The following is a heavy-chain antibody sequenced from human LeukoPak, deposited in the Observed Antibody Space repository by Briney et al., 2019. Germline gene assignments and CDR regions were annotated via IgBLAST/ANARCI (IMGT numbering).Heavy chain of an antibody. D-gene: IGHD2-15*01. Sequence: PSETLSLTCTVSGYSISSGYYWGWIRQPPGKWLEWIGSIYHSGSTYYNPSLKSRVTISVDTSKNQFSLKLSSVTAADTAVYYCARGGNCGGGTCYSDRGWFDPWGQGTLVTVSS. V-gene: IGHV4-38-2*02. CDR1: GYSISSGYY. J-gene: IGHJ5*02. CDR2: IYHSGST. CDR3: ARGGNCGGGTCYSDRGWFDP.